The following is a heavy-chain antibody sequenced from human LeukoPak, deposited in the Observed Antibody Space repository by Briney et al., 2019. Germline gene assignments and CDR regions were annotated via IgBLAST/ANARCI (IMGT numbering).Heavy chain of an antibody. Sequence: GTSLRLSCAASGFTFRKHGMHWVRQAPGKGLEWVAVILNDGSKVWYTDSVKGRFTISRDNSRNTLYLQMNSQRDEDTAVYYCVRDDENDDNDLDVWGQGTTVTVFS. CDR2: ILNDGSKV. CDR3: VRDDENDDNDLDV. CDR1: GFTFRKHG. V-gene: IGHV3-30*12. D-gene: IGHD2/OR15-2a*01. J-gene: IGHJ3*01.